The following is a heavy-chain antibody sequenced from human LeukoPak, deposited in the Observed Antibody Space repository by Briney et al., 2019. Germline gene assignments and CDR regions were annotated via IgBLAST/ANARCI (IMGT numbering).Heavy chain of an antibody. D-gene: IGHD1-26*01. V-gene: IGHV3-30*18. CDR3: AKAPSPYSGSLQPFDY. Sequence: GGSLRLSCAASGFTFSSYGMHWVRQAPGKGLEWVAVISYDGSNKYYADSVKGRFTISRDNSKNTLYLQMNSLRAEDTAVYYCAKAPSPYSGSLQPFDYWGQGALATVSS. CDR1: GFTFSSYG. J-gene: IGHJ4*02. CDR2: ISYDGSNK.